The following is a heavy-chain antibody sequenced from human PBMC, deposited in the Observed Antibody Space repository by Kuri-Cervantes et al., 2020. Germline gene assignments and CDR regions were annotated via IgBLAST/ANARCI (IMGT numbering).Heavy chain of an antibody. Sequence: GGSLRLSCAASGFTFSSYAMHWVRQAPGKGLEYVSAISSNGGSTYYADSVKGRFTISRDNSKNTLYLQMGSLRAEDTAVYFCASGSGWLTPYWGQGTLVTVSS. CDR1: GFTFSSYA. CDR3: ASGSGWLTPY. D-gene: IGHD6-19*01. J-gene: IGHJ4*02. V-gene: IGHV3-64*02. CDR2: ISSNGGST.